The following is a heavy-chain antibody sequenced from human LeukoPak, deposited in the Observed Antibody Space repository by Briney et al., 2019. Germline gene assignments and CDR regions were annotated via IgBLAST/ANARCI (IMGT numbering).Heavy chain of an antibody. D-gene: IGHD6-13*01. CDR2: ISSSGGSRT. CDR1: GFIFSDYY. CDR3: ARFRYASTWPYGVDV. Sequence: GGSLRLSCAASGFIFSDYYMSWIRQAPGKGLEWVSYISSSGGSRTYYADSVKGRFTISRDNAKNSLYLQMNSLRAEDTAVYYCARFRYASTWPYGVDVRGQGTTVTVSS. J-gene: IGHJ6*02. V-gene: IGHV3-11*01.